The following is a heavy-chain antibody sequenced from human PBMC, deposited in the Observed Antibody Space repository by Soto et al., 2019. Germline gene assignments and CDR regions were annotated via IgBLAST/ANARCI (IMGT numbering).Heavy chain of an antibody. CDR1: GGSISSYF. CDR2: IYYSGST. D-gene: IGHD6-13*01. J-gene: IGHJ6*02. V-gene: IGHV4-59*01. CDR3: ARSYSSTGYYYYGMDV. Sequence: SETLSLTCTVSGGSISSYFWSWVRQPPGKGLEWIGYIYYSGSTNYNPSLKSRVTISADTSKNQFSLKLSSVTAADTAVYYCARSYSSTGYYYYGMDVWGQGTTVTVSS.